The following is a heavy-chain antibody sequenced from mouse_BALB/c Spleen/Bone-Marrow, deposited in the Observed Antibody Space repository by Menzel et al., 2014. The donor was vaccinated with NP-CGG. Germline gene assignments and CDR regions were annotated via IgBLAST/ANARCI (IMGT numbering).Heavy chain of an antibody. CDR3: AREPHYYAMDY. V-gene: IGHV2-6-7*01. CDR1: GFSLTGYG. CDR2: IWGDGST. Sequence: QVQLKDSGPGLVAPSQSLSITCTVSGFSLTGYGVNWVRQPPGKGLEWLGMIWGDGSTDYNSALKSRLSISKDNSKRQVFLKMNSLQTDDTARYYCAREPHYYAMDYWGQGTSVTVSS. J-gene: IGHJ4*01.